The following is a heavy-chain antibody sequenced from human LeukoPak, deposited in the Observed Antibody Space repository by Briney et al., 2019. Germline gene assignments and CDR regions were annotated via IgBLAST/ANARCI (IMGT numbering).Heavy chain of an antibody. D-gene: IGHD3-3*01. CDR1: GGSFSGYY. J-gene: IGHJ4*02. Sequence: SETLSLTCAVYGGSFSGYYWRWIRQPPGKGLEWIGEINHSGSTNYNPSLKSRVTISVDTSKNQFSLKLSSVTAADTAVYYCGGGPRTNYDFWSGYYFGLDYWGQGTLVTVSS. CDR2: INHSGST. V-gene: IGHV4-34*01. CDR3: GGGPRTNYDFWSGYYFGLDY.